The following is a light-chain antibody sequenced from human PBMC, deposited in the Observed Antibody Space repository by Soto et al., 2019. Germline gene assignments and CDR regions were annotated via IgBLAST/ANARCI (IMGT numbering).Light chain of an antibody. CDR3: QKYSDHPLT. CDR1: QGVNIW. CDR2: GAS. Sequence: IQIPHSPSSLSSSVLEKFTITCRASQGVNIWLAWYQQRPGRAPKSMIYGASNLQGGVASRFTGSGSGTSFTLIINILQPEDFVTYCCQKYSDHPLTFGGGTKVDTK. J-gene: IGKJ4*01. V-gene: IGKV1D-16*01.